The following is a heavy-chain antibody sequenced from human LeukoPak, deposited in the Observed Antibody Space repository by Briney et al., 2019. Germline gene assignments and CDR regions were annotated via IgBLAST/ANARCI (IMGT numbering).Heavy chain of an antibody. J-gene: IGHJ4*02. D-gene: IGHD3-10*01. CDR2: ISYSGSS. CDR3: AKRDGSGSYFDY. CDR1: GGSISSYY. Sequence: SETLSLTCTVSGGSISSYYWSWLRQPPGKGLEWIGYISYSGSSEYNPSLTSRVTISVDTSKNQFPLKLSSVTAAVTAVYYCAKRDGSGSYFDYWGQGTQVTVCS. V-gene: IGHV4-59*08.